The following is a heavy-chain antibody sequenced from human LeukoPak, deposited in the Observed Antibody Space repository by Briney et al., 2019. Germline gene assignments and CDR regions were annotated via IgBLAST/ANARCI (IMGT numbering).Heavy chain of an antibody. CDR1: GGSFSGYY. Sequence: ETSETLSLTCAVYGGSFSGYYWSWIRQPPGKGLEWIGEINHSGSTNYNPSLKSRVTISVDTSKNQFSLKLSSVTAADTAVYYCARVAYCGGDCPNYYYYGMDVWGQGTTVTVSS. D-gene: IGHD2-21*02. CDR3: ARVAYCGGDCPNYYYYGMDV. V-gene: IGHV4-34*01. J-gene: IGHJ6*02. CDR2: INHSGST.